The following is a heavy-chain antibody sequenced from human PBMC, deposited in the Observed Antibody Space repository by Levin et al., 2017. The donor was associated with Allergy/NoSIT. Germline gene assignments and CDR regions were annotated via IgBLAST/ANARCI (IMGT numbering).Heavy chain of an antibody. CDR2: VSYSGST. Sequence: GSLRLSCTVSGGSISSYYWSWIRQPPGKGLEWIGYVSYSGSTNYNPSLKSRVTISVDTSKNQFSLKLSSVTAADTAVYYCARGKGSSWYLYFDYWGQGTLVTVSS. V-gene: IGHV4-59*01. CDR3: ARGKGSSWYLYFDY. CDR1: GGSISSYY. J-gene: IGHJ4*02. D-gene: IGHD6-13*01.